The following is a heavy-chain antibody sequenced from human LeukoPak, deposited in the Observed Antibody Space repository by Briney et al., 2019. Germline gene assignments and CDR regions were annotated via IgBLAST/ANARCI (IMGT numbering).Heavy chain of an antibody. CDR3: ARALITISYYYYGMDV. CDR1: GYTFTSYG. D-gene: IGHD3-9*01. Sequence: GASVKVSCKASGYTFTSYGISWVRQAPGQGLEWMGGIIPIFGTANYAQKFQGRVTITADESTSTAYMELSSLRSEDTAVYYCARALITISYYYYGMDVWGQGTTVTVSS. V-gene: IGHV1-69*13. CDR2: IIPIFGTA. J-gene: IGHJ6*02.